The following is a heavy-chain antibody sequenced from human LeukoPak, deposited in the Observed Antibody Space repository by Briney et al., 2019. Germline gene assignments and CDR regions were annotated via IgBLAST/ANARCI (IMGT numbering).Heavy chain of an antibody. CDR1: GGTFSSYA. V-gene: IGHV1-69*05. CDR3: ARDLHHYGGNSVGPFDY. J-gene: IGHJ4*02. D-gene: IGHD4-23*01. CDR2: IIPIFGTA. Sequence: RASVKVSCKASGGTFSSYAISWVRQAPGQGLEWMGGIIPIFGTANYAQKFQGRVTITTDESTSTAYMELSSLRSEDTAVFYCARDLHHYGGNSVGPFDYWGQGTLVTVSS.